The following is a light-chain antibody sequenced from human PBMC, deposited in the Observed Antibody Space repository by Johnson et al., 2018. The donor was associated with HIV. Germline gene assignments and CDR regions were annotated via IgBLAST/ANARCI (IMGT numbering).Light chain of an antibody. Sequence: QSVLTQPPSVSAAPGQKVTISCSGSSSNIGNNYVSWYQQVPGTAPKLLIYDNHKRPSGIPDRFSGSKSGTSATLVITGLQTGDEADYYCETWDTSLSAGVFGTGTKVPVL. CDR2: DNH. CDR3: ETWDTSLSAGV. V-gene: IGLV1-51*01. J-gene: IGLJ1*01. CDR1: SSNIGNNY.